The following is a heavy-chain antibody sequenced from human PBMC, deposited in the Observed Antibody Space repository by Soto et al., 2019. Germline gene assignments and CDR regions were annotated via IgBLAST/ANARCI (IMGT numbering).Heavy chain of an antibody. CDR2: ISCSGGST. J-gene: IGHJ4*02. Sequence: PGGSLRLSCAASGFTFSSYAMSWVRQAPGKGLEWVSAISCSGGSTYYADSVKGRFTISRDNSKNTLYLQMNSLRAEDTAVYYCAKDRSSWYIQFNYFDXWGQGTLVTVSX. CDR1: GFTFSSYA. V-gene: IGHV3-23*01. CDR3: AKDRSSWYIQFNYFDX. D-gene: IGHD6-13*01.